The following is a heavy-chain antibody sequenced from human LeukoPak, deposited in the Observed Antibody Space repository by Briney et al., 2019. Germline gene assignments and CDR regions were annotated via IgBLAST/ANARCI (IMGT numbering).Heavy chain of an antibody. D-gene: IGHD3-22*01. CDR1: GGSISSYY. J-gene: IGHJ5*02. Sequence: KSSETLSLTCTVSGGSISSYYWSWIRQPPGKGLEWIGYIYYSGSTNYNPSLKSRVTISVDTSKNQFSLKLSSVTAADTAVYYCARQAHYYDSTPFFDPWAQGTLVTVSS. CDR2: IYYSGST. V-gene: IGHV4-59*01. CDR3: ARQAHYYDSTPFFDP.